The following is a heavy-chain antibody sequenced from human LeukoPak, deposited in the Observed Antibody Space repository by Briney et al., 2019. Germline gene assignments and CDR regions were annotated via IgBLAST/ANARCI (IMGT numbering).Heavy chain of an antibody. CDR3: ARTTEGGYYYYGMDV. J-gene: IGHJ6*02. V-gene: IGHV3-30-3*01. Sequence: QPGGSLRLSCAASGFTFSSYAMHWVRQAPGKGLEWVAVISYDGSNKYYADSVKGRFTISRDNSKNTLYLQMSSLRAEDTAVYYCARTTEGGYYYYGMDVWGQGTTVTVSS. CDR2: ISYDGSNK. CDR1: GFTFSSYA. D-gene: IGHD1-1*01.